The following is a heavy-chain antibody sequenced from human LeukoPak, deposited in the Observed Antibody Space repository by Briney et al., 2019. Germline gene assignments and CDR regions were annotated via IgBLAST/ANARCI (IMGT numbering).Heavy chain of an antibody. CDR2: VFYSGST. J-gene: IGHJ4*02. V-gene: IGHV4-59*01. CDR3: AGYQRTGLSATGLDY. CDR1: GGSINYDY. Sequence: PSGTLSLTCTVSGGSINYDYWSWIRQPPGKGLEWIGYVFYSGSTNYSPSLRGRVTMSVDTSKNQFSLRLSSLTASDTAVYYCAGYQRTGLSATGLDYWGQGILVTVSS. D-gene: IGHD4-17*01.